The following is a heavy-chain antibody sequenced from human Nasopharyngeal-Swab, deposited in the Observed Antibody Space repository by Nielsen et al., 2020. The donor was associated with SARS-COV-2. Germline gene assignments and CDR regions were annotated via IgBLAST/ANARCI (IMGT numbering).Heavy chain of an antibody. J-gene: IGHJ5*02. CDR3: ARDDGPYGDYVYWFDP. CDR2: INSDGSST. CDR1: GFTFSSYW. V-gene: IGHV3-74*01. D-gene: IGHD4-17*01. Sequence: GESLKISCAASGFTFSSYWMHWVRQAPGKGLVWVSRINSDGSSTSYADSVKGRFTISRDNAKNTLYLQMNSLRAEDTAVYYCARDDGPYGDYVYWFDPWGQGTLVTVSS.